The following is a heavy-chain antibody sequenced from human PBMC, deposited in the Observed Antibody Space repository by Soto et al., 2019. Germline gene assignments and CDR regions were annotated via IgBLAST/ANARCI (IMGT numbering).Heavy chain of an antibody. V-gene: IGHV3-23*01. Sequence: GGSLRLSCAASGFTFSNYAMTWVRQAPGKGLEWVSVISGGGGNTYHADSVKGRFTISRDNSKNTLYLQMNNLRAEDTAVYYCAKGSRGLVVVAATYEYWGQGTLGTVSS. CDR2: ISGGGGNT. J-gene: IGHJ4*02. CDR1: GFTFSNYA. CDR3: AKGSRGLVVVAATYEY. D-gene: IGHD2-15*01.